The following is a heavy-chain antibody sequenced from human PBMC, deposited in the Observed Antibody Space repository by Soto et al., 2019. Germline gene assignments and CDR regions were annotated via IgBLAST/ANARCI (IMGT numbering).Heavy chain of an antibody. CDR3: ARDGIAATGT. Sequence: QVQLQESGPGLVKPSGTLALTCAVSGGSISSSNWWSWVRQPPGKGLEWIGEIHHRGSTNYNPSLQRRVTISVDKSKNQFSLKMSSVTAADTAVYYCARDGIAATGTWGQGTLVTVSS. CDR2: IHHRGST. D-gene: IGHD6-13*01. J-gene: IGHJ4*02. V-gene: IGHV4-4*02. CDR1: GGSISSSNW.